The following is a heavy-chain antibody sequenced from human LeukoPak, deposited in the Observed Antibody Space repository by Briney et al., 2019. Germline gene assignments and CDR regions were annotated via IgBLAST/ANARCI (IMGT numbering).Heavy chain of an antibody. CDR3: ARHAGSGSYYNAVAY. D-gene: IGHD3-10*01. V-gene: IGHV5-51*01. CDR1: GYSFTSYW. Sequence: GESLKISCKGSGYSFTSYWIGWVRQMPGKGLGWMGIIYPGDSDTRYSPSFQGQVTISADKSISTAYLQWSSLKASDTAMYYCARHAGSGSYYNAVAYWGQGTLVTVSS. CDR2: IYPGDSDT. J-gene: IGHJ4*02.